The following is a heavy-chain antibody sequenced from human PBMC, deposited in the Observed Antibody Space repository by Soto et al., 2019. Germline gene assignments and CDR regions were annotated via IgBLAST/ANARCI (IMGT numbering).Heavy chain of an antibody. CDR2: ISAYNGNT. Sequence: QVQLVQSGAEVKKPGASVKVSCKASGYTFTSYGISWVRQAPGQGLEWVGWISAYNGNTNYAQKLQGRVTMTTDTSTSTAYMELRSLRSDDTAVYYCARDPCGGDCYSVAFDIWGQGTMVTVSS. J-gene: IGHJ3*02. CDR1: GYTFTSYG. CDR3: ARDPCGGDCYSVAFDI. D-gene: IGHD2-21*02. V-gene: IGHV1-18*01.